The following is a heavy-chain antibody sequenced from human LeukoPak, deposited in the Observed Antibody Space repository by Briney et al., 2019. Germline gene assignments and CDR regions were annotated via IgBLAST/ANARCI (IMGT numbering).Heavy chain of an antibody. D-gene: IGHD3-10*01. CDR2: ISGSGGST. Sequence: PGGSLRHSCAASGFTFSSYAMSWVRQAPGKGLEWVSAISGSGGSTYYADSVKGRFTISRDNSKNTLYLQMNSLRAEDTAVYYCAKGLGGFGGYYFDYWGQGTLVTVSS. V-gene: IGHV3-23*01. J-gene: IGHJ4*02. CDR3: AKGLGGFGGYYFDY. CDR1: GFTFSSYA.